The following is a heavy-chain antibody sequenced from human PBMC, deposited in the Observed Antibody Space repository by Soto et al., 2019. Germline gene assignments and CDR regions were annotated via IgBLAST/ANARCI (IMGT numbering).Heavy chain of an antibody. D-gene: IGHD3-22*01. Sequence: GESLKISCKGSGYSFTSYWISWVRQMPGKGLEWMGRIDPSDSYTNYSPSFQGHVTISADKSISTAYLQWSSLKASDTAMYYCARRGYDSSGYYNLWWFDPWGQGTLVTVSS. J-gene: IGHJ5*02. CDR3: ARRGYDSSGYYNLWWFDP. CDR2: IDPSDSYT. CDR1: GYSFTSYW. V-gene: IGHV5-10-1*01.